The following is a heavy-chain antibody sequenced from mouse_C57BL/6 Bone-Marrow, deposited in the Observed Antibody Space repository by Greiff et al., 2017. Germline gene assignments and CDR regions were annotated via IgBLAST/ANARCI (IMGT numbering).Heavy chain of an antibody. CDR3: ARSYYYGSFDY. V-gene: IGHV1-19*01. Sequence: EVQLQQSGPVLVKPGASVKMSCKASGYTFTDYYMNWVKQSHGKSLEWIGVINPYNGGTSYNQKFKGKATLTVDKSSSTAYMELNSLTSEDSAVYYCARSYYYGSFDYWGQGTTLTVSS. CDR1: GYTFTDYY. D-gene: IGHD1-1*01. CDR2: INPYNGGT. J-gene: IGHJ2*01.